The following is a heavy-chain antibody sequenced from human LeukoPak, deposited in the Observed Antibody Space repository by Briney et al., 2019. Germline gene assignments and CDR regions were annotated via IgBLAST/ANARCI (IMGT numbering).Heavy chain of an antibody. V-gene: IGHV4-59*01. J-gene: IGHJ5*02. D-gene: IGHD3-10*01. Sequence: SETLSLTCSVSTDHLRDYYWNWVRQSPEKGLEWIGYVYYSGNTDYNPSLQSRVTISVDTSNNQFSLKLNSVTAADTAVYFCARGQFGDPPGYLDTWGQGTLVTVS. CDR1: TDHLRDYY. CDR2: VYYSGNT. CDR3: ARGQFGDPPGYLDT.